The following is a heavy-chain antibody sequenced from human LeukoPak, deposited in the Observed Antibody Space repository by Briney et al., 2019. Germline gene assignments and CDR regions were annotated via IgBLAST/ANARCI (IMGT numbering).Heavy chain of an antibody. V-gene: IGHV3-30*03. CDR2: ISYDGSNK. CDR3: ARDLDSGYDY. Sequence: GGSLRLSCAASGFTFSSYSMNWVRQAPGKGLEWVAVISYDGSNKYYADSVKGRFTISRDNAKNSLYLQMNSLRAEDTAVYYCARDLDSGYDYWGQGTLVTVSS. CDR1: GFTFSSYS. D-gene: IGHD5-12*01. J-gene: IGHJ4*02.